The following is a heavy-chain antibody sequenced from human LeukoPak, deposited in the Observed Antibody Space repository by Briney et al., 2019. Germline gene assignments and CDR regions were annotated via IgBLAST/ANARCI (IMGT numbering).Heavy chain of an antibody. CDR2: ISAYNGNT. D-gene: IGHD3-22*01. Sequence: GASVKVSCKASGYTFTIYGISWVRQAPGQGLEWMGWISAYNGNTNYAQKFQGRVTMTTDTSTSTAYMELRSLRSDDTAVYYCARAENYYDSSGYPDYWGQGTLVTVSS. CDR3: ARAENYYDSSGYPDY. J-gene: IGHJ4*02. CDR1: GYTFTIYG. V-gene: IGHV1-18*01.